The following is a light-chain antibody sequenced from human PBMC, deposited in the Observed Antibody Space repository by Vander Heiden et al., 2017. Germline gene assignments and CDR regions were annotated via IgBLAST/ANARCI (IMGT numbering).Light chain of an antibody. V-gene: IGKV3-20*01. J-gene: IGKJ4*01. CDR2: GAS. Sequence: PGQRATLSCRASQLLSRNFLAWYQQKPGQSPKLLIYGASNRAAGTPDRFSGSGSGTAFTLTISRLEPEDFAVYFCQQYDKLPLTFGEGTKVDLK. CDR1: QLLSRNF. CDR3: QQYDKLPLT.